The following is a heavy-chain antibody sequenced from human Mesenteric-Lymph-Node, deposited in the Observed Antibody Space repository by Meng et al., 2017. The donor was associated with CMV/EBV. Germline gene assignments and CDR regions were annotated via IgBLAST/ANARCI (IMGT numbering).Heavy chain of an antibody. CDR3: AREGYYDSSGYYPGY. J-gene: IGHJ4*02. CDR2: ISSSSSYI. V-gene: IGHV3-21*01. D-gene: IGHD3-22*01. CDR1: GFIFSSYS. Sequence: GGSLRLSCVASGFIFSSYSMNWVRQAPGKGLEWVSSISSSSSYIYYADSVKGRFTISRDNAKNSLYLQMNSLRAEDTAVYYCAREGYYDSSGYYPGYWGQGTLVTVSS.